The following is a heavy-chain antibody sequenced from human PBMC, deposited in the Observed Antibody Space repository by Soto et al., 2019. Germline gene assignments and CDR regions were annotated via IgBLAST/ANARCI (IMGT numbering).Heavy chain of an antibody. CDR1: GGSISSYY. CDR2: IYYSGST. Sequence: SETLSLTCTVSGGSISSYYWSWIRQPPGKGLEWIGYIYYSGSTNYNPSLKSRVTISVDTSKNQFSLKLSSVTAADTAVYYCARLSRYSGYPDDYWGQGTLVTVSS. V-gene: IGHV4-59*08. D-gene: IGHD5-12*01. CDR3: ARLSRYSGYPDDY. J-gene: IGHJ4*02.